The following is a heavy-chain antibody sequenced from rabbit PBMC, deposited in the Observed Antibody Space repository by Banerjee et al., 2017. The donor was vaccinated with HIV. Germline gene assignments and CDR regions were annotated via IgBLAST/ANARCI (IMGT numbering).Heavy chain of an antibody. J-gene: IGHJ4*01. CDR3: ARVVYAGYGYANDYFNL. Sequence: QEQLVESGGGLVQPGASLTLTCKASGFDLSDYYYMCWVHQAPGKGLELIACIYTNGGSTWYASCVNGRFTISSDNAQNTVDLKMTSLTAADTATYFCARVVYAGYGYANDYFNLWGQGTLVTVS. V-gene: IGHV1S43*01. CDR2: IYTNGGST. D-gene: IGHD6-1*01. CDR1: GFDLSDYYY.